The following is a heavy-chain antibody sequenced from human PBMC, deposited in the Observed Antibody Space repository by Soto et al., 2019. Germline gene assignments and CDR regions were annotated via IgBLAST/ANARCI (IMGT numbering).Heavy chain of an antibody. J-gene: IGHJ6*02. V-gene: IGHV4-30-4*01. D-gene: IGHD3-3*01. CDR2: IYYSGST. CDR1: GGSISSGDYY. Sequence: SETLSLTCTVSGGSISSGDYYWSWIRQPPGKGLEWIGYIYYSGSTYYNPSLKSRVTISVDTSKNQFSLKLSSVTAADTAVYYCARDQRFLEWSLMDVWGQGTTVTVSS. CDR3: ARDQRFLEWSLMDV.